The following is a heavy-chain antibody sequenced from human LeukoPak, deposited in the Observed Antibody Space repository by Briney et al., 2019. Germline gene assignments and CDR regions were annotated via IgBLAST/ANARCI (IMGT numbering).Heavy chain of an antibody. J-gene: IGHJ4*02. V-gene: IGHV4-34*01. Sequence: SETLSLTCAVYGGSFSGYYWSWIRQPPGKGLEWIGEINHSGSTNYNPSLKSRVTISVDTSKNQFSLKLSSATAADTAVYYCARGRGIWGQGTLVTVSS. CDR1: GGSFSGYY. CDR2: INHSGST. CDR3: ARGRGI.